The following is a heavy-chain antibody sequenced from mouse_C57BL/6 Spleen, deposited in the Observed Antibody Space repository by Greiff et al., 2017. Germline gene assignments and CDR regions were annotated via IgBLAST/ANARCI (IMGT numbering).Heavy chain of an antibody. D-gene: IGHD1-1*01. Sequence: VQLQQPGAELVRPGSSVKLSCKASGYTFTSYWMDWVKQRPGQGLEWIGNIYPSDSETHYNQKFKDKATLTVDKSSSTAYMQLSSLTSEDSAVYYCAREGHTGDSFAYWGQGTLVTVSA. V-gene: IGHV1-61*01. J-gene: IGHJ3*01. CDR2: IYPSDSET. CDR3: AREGHTGDSFAY. CDR1: GYTFTSYW.